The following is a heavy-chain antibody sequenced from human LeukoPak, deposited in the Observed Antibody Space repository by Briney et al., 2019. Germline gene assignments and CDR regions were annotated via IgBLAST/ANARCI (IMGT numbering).Heavy chain of an antibody. CDR3: AKASSSSTLGAFDY. Sequence: GGSLRLSCAASGFTFSSYAMSWVRQAPGKGLEWVSAISGSGGSTYYADSVKGRFTISRDDSKNTLYLQMNSLRAEDTAVYYCAKASSSSTLGAFDYWGQGTLVTVSS. CDR1: GFTFSSYA. D-gene: IGHD2-2*01. J-gene: IGHJ4*02. V-gene: IGHV3-23*01. CDR2: ISGSGGST.